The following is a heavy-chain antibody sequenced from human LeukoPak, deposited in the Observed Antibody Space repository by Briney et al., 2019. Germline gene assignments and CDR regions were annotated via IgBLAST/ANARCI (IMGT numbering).Heavy chain of an antibody. J-gene: IGHJ4*02. CDR3: ARDLFYDILTDYNY. CDR1: GGSISSYY. CDR2: IYTSGST. V-gene: IGHV4-4*07. Sequence: PETLSLTCTVSGGSISSYYWSWIRQPAGKGLEWIGRIYTSGSTNYNPSLKSRVTMSVDTSKNQFSLKLSSVTAADTAVYYCARDLFYDILTDYNYWGQGTLVTVSS. D-gene: IGHD3-9*01.